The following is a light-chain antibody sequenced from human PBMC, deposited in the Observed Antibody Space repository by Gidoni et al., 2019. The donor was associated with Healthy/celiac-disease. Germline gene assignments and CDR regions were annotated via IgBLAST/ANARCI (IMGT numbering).Light chain of an antibody. Sequence: SYELTQPPSVSVPPGQTASITCSGDKLGNKYACWYQQKPGQSPVLVIYQASKRPSGIPGRFSGSNSGNTATLTISGTQAMDEADYYCQAWDSSTVVFGGGTKLTVL. CDR1: KLGNKY. V-gene: IGLV3-1*01. CDR3: QAWDSSTVV. CDR2: QAS. J-gene: IGLJ2*01.